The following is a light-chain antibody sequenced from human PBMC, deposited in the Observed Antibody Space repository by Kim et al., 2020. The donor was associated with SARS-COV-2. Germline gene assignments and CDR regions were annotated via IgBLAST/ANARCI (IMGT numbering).Light chain of an antibody. Sequence: SPGERATLSFRASQSVGSSLAWYRQSPGQSPRLLIDDTSNRATDIPARFSGSGSGTDFTLTISRLEPEDFAIYYCQQRQNWPSITFGQGTRLEIK. CDR2: DTS. V-gene: IGKV3-11*01. CDR1: QSVGSS. CDR3: QQRQNWPSIT. J-gene: IGKJ5*01.